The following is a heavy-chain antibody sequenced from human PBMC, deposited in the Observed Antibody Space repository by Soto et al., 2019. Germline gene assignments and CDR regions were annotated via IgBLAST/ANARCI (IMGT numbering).Heavy chain of an antibody. Sequence: SETLSLTCAVYGGSFSGYYWSWIRQPPGKGLEWIGEINHSGSTNYNPSLKSRVTISVDTSKNQFSLKLSSVTAADTAVYYCARSVVLMVYAFGYWGQGTLVTVSS. J-gene: IGHJ4*02. D-gene: IGHD2-8*01. CDR3: ARSVVLMVYAFGY. CDR1: GGSFSGYY. CDR2: INHSGST. V-gene: IGHV4-34*01.